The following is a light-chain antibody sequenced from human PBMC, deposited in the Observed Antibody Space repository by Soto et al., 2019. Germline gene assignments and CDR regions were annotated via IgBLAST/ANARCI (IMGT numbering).Light chain of an antibody. CDR2: DAS. Sequence: EIVLTQSPATLSLSPGERATLSCRASQSVSSYLAWYQQKPGQAPRLLIYDASNRATGIPGRFSGSGSGTDFTLTSSSLEPEDFAVYYCQQRSNWPTFGQGTKVDIK. CDR1: QSVSSY. V-gene: IGKV3-11*01. J-gene: IGKJ1*01. CDR3: QQRSNWPT.